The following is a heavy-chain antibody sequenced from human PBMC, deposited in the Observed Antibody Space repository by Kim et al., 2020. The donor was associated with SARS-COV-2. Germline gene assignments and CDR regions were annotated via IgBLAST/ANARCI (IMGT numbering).Heavy chain of an antibody. Sequence: SVKVSCKASGGTFSSYAFSWVRQAPGQGLEWMGGIIPIFGTTNYAQKFQGRVTITADKSTSTAYVELSSLRSEDTAVYYCASVLLGVSWKPRTAAAGTGGGYYYGMDVWGQGTTVTVSS. CDR2: IIPIFGTT. CDR1: GGTFSSYA. D-gene: IGHD6-13*01. CDR3: ASVLLGVSWKPRTAAAGTGGGYYYGMDV. V-gene: IGHV1-69*06. J-gene: IGHJ6*02.